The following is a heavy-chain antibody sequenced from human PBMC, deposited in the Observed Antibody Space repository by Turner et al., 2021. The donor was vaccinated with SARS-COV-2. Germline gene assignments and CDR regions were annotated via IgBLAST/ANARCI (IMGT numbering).Heavy chain of an antibody. V-gene: IGHV3-33*01. CDR3: ARGCGGSSGCFLIDY. Sequence: QVQLVESGGGVVQPGRSLRLSCEASGFTFSNHGMHWARPAPGKGLEWVTIIWNDGSNKYYTDSVRGRFTISRDNSKNTLYLQMNSLRAEDTAVYYCARGCGGSSGCFLIDYWGQGTLVTVSS. J-gene: IGHJ4*02. CDR1: GFTFSNHG. CDR2: IWNDGSNK. D-gene: IGHD6-19*01.